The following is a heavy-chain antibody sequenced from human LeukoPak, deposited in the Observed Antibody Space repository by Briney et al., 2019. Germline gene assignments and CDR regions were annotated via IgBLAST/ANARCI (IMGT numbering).Heavy chain of an antibody. Sequence: PGGSLRLSCAAPGFSFSSYGMHWVRQAPGKGLGWVAFIRNDGTKKYYADSVKGRFTFSRDNSKSTLYLQMDSLTAEDTAVYYCAKDGNWGFEKWGQGTLVTVSS. D-gene: IGHD7-27*01. J-gene: IGHJ4*02. CDR2: IRNDGTKK. CDR3: AKDGNWGFEK. CDR1: GFSFSSYG. V-gene: IGHV3-30*02.